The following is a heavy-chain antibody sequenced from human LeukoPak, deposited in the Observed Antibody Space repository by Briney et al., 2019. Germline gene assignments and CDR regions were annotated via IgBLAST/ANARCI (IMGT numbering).Heavy chain of an antibody. CDR2: ISPASSTI. Sequence: GGSLRLSCAASGFTFSSYSMNWVRQAPGKGLEWVSYISPASSTIYYADSVKGRFTISRDNAKDSLFLQMNSLRDGDTAVYYCARRGSSSSLDYWGQGTLVTVSS. J-gene: IGHJ4*02. V-gene: IGHV3-48*02. CDR3: ARRGSSSSLDY. CDR1: GFTFSSYS. D-gene: IGHD6-13*01.